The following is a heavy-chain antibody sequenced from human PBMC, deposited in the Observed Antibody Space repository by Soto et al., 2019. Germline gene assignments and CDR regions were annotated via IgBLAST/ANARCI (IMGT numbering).Heavy chain of an antibody. V-gene: IGHV3-72*01. Sequence: PGGSLRLSCAASGFTFSDHYMDWVRQAPGKGLEWVGRTRNKANSYTTEYAASVKGRFTISRDDSKNSLYLQMNSLKTEDTAVYYCARTVTTANYYYYMDVWGKGTTVTVSS. D-gene: IGHD4-17*01. J-gene: IGHJ6*03. CDR2: TRNKANSYTT. CDR3: ARTVTTANYYYYMDV. CDR1: GFTFSDHY.